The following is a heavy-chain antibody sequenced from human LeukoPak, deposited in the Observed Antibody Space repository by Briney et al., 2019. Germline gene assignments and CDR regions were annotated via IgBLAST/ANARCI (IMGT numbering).Heavy chain of an antibody. CDR3: ARAESTWYSGLDY. Sequence: GGSLRLSCAAPGFAFSIYGMHWVRQAPGKGLEWVAMIWYDGSNKYYADSVKGRFTISRDNSKNTLYLQMNSLRAEDTAVYYCARAESTWYSGLDYWGQGTMDTVSS. D-gene: IGHD6-13*01. CDR2: IWYDGSNK. J-gene: IGHJ4*02. CDR1: GFAFSIYG. V-gene: IGHV3-33*01.